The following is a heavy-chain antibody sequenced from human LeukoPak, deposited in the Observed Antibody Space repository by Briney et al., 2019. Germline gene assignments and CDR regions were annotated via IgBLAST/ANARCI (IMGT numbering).Heavy chain of an antibody. V-gene: IGHV4-34*01. CDR2: INHSGST. CDR3: ARVGRGITMVRGVRSYYFDY. J-gene: IGHJ4*02. Sequence: SETLSLTCAVYGVSFSGYYWSWIRQPPGKGLEWIGEINHSGSTNYNPSLKSRVTISVDTSKNQFSLKLSSVTAADTAVYYCARVGRGITMVRGVRSYYFDYWGQGTLVTVSS. D-gene: IGHD3-10*01. CDR1: GVSFSGYY.